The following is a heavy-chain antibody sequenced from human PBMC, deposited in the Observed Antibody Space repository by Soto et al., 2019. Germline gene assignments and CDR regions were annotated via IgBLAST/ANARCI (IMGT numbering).Heavy chain of an antibody. D-gene: IGHD6-6*01. CDR3: AKGGWYTSSSPSDC. CDR1: GFTLSGNA. J-gene: IGHJ4*02. CDR2: MSYDGSHQ. Sequence: QVQLVESGGGVVQPGRSLRLSCAASGFTLSGNAMHWVRQAPGKGPEWVAVMSYDGSHQYYADSVKGRFTISRDTSKSSRYLEMNSLRTEDTAVYYCAKGGWYTSSSPSDCWGQGTLVTVSS. V-gene: IGHV3-30*18.